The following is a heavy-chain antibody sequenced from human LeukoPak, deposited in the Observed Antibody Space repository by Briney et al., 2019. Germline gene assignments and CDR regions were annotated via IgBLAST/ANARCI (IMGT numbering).Heavy chain of an antibody. D-gene: IGHD4-17*01. CDR2: INTSGNT. CDR1: GGSISNYY. J-gene: IGHJ4*02. CDR3: AREYGDFDY. V-gene: IGHV4-4*07. Sequence: SETLSLTCIVSGGSISNYYWSWIRQPAGKGLQWIGRINTSGNTNYNPSLKSRVTMSVDTSKNQFSLKLHSLTAADTAVYYCAREYGDFDYWGQGTLVTASS.